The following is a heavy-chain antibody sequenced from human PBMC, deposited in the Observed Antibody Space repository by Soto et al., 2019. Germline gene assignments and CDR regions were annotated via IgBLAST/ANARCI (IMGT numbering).Heavy chain of an antibody. D-gene: IGHD2-15*01. V-gene: IGHV1-18*01. J-gene: IGHJ5*02. Sequence: ASVKGSCKASGYTFTSYGISWVRQAPGQGLEWMGWISAYNGNTNYAQKLQGRVTMTTDTSTSTAYMELRSLRSDDTAVYYCASYPYCSGGSRYENNWFDPWGPGTLVTVFS. CDR2: ISAYNGNT. CDR1: GYTFTSYG. CDR3: ASYPYCSGGSRYENNWFDP.